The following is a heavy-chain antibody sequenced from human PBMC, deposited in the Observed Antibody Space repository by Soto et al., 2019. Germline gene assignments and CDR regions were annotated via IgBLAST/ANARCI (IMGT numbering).Heavy chain of an antibody. CDR1: GYIFTAYS. V-gene: IGHV1-46*01. D-gene: IGHD2-15*01. CDR2: VNPSGGST. Sequence: QVQLVQSGAEVKKPGASVKVSCRASGYIFTAYSMHWVRQAPGQGLEWMVVVNPSGGSTNYAQKFQCRITMTRDTSTSTVYMDLSSLTSEDTAVYYCAREENCSDGIFYSEYFQRLGQGTLVTVSS. CDR3: AREENCSDGIFYSEYFQR. J-gene: IGHJ1*01.